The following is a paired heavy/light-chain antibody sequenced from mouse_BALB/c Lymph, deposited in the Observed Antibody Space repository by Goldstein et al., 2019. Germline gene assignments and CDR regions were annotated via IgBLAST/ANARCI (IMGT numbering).Heavy chain of an antibody. CDR2: INPSNGGT. CDR1: GYTFTSYY. V-gene: IGHV1S81*02. D-gene: IGHD1-2*01. J-gene: IGHJ1*01. CDR3: TRKGRLQGNWYFDV. Sequence: QVQLQQSGAELVKPGASVKLSCKASGYTFTSYYMYWVKQRPGQGLEWIGEINPSNGGTNFNEKFKSKATLTVDKSSSTAYMQLSSLTSEDSAVYYCTRKGRLQGNWYFDVWGAGTTVTVSS.
Light chain of an antibody. Sequence: DIVMTQSHKFMSTSVGDRVSITCKASQDVSTAVAWYQQKPGQSPKLLIYSASYRYTGVPDRFTGSGSGTDFTFTISSVQAEDLAVYYCQQHYSTPLTFGAGTKLELK. J-gene: IGKJ5*01. V-gene: IGKV6-17*01. CDR3: QQHYSTPLT. CDR2: SAS. CDR1: QDVSTA.